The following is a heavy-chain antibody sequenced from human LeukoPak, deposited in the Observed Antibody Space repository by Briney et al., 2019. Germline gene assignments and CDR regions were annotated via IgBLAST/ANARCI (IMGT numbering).Heavy chain of an antibody. CDR1: GGSISSSSYY. D-gene: IGHD3-22*01. CDR3: ASRYYYDSSGYTR. J-gene: IGHJ4*02. CDR2: IYYSGST. Sequence: SETLSLTCTVSGGSISSSSYYWGWIRQPPGKGLEWIGSIYYSGSTYCNPSLKSRVTISVDTSKNQFSLKLSSVTAADTAVYYCASRYYYDSSGYTRWGQGTLVTVSS. V-gene: IGHV4-39*01.